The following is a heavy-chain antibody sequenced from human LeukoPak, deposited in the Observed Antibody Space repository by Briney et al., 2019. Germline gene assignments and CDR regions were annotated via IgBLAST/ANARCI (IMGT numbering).Heavy chain of an antibody. Sequence: TSETLSLTCTVSGGSFSSGSYYWSWIRQPPGKGLEWLGYIYYSGTTNYNPSLKSRVTISVDTSKDQFSLKLSSVTAADTAVYYCARDRYSSGWSFDYWGQGTLVTVSS. V-gene: IGHV4-61*01. D-gene: IGHD6-19*01. CDR3: ARDRYSSGWSFDY. CDR1: GGSFSSGSYY. CDR2: IYYSGTT. J-gene: IGHJ4*02.